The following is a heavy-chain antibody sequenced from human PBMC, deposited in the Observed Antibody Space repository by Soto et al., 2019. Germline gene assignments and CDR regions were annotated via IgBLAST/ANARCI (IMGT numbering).Heavy chain of an antibody. CDR3: ARVRELPLYAFDI. D-gene: IGHD1-26*01. CDR1: RFTFSSYA. Sequence: GGSLRLSWAASRFTFSSYAMHWVRQAPGKGLEWVAVISYDGSNKYYADSVKGRFTISRDNSKNTLYLQMNSLRAEDTTVYYCARVRELPLYAFDIWGQGTMVTVSS. J-gene: IGHJ3*02. V-gene: IGHV3-30-3*01. CDR2: ISYDGSNK.